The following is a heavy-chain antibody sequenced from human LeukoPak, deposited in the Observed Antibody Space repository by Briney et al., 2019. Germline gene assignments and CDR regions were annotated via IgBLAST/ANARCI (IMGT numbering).Heavy chain of an antibody. Sequence: PSETLSLTCTVSGGSISSYYWSWIRQPPGKGLEWIGYIYYSGSTNYNPSLNSRVTMSVDTSKNQFSLKLSSVTAADTAVYYCARGSRSLGVTTVTRGFDYWGQGTLVTVSS. CDR2: IYYSGST. CDR3: ARGSRSLGVTTVTRGFDY. V-gene: IGHV4-59*01. D-gene: IGHD4-17*01. CDR1: GGSISSYY. J-gene: IGHJ4*02.